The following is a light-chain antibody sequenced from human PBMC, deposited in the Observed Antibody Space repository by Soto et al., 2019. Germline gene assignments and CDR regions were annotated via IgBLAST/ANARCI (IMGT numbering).Light chain of an antibody. CDR1: HSLLSSNGYNY. Sequence: DIVLTQSPLSLSVTPGEPASISCRSSHSLLSSNGYNYLDWYLQKPGQSPQLLIYLGSSRASVVPDRFSVSGSGTDFTLKISRVEADDVGIYFCMQALQTPPITFGQGTRLEIK. CDR3: MQALQTPPIT. CDR2: LGS. J-gene: IGKJ5*01. V-gene: IGKV2-28*01.